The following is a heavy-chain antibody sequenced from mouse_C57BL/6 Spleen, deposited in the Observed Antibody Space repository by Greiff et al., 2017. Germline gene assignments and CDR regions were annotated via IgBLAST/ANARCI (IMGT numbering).Heavy chain of an antibody. V-gene: IGHV1-47*01. CDR1: GYTFTTYP. J-gene: IGHJ4*01. D-gene: IGHD2-4*01. CDR3: ARRDYDDAMDY. CDR2: FHPYNDGT. Sequence: LQESGAELVKPGASVKMSCKASGYTFTTYPLEWMKQNHGKSLEWIGNFHPYNDGTKYNEQFKGQATLTVEKASSTVYLELSRLTSDDSAVYYCARRDYDDAMDYWGQGTSVTGAS.